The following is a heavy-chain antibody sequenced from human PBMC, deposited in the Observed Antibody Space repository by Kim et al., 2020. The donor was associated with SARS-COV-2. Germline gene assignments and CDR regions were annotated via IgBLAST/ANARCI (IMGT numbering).Heavy chain of an antibody. D-gene: IGHD3-10*01. CDR2: IYYSGST. V-gene: IGHV4-31*03. Sequence: SETLSLTCTVSGGSISSGGYYWSWIRQHPGKGLEWIGYIYYSGSTYYNPSLKSRVTISVDTSKNQFSLKLSSVTAADTAVYYCARGPQVLWFGELYYYYYGMDVWGQGTTVTVSS. J-gene: IGHJ6*02. CDR3: ARGPQVLWFGELYYYYYGMDV. CDR1: GGSISSGGYY.